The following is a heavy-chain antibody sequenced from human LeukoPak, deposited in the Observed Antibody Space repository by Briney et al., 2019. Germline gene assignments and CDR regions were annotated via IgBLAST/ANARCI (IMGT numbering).Heavy chain of an antibody. CDR3: ARVNWNYEPYYFDY. V-gene: IGHV4-59*08. J-gene: IGHJ4*02. Sequence: SETLSLTCTVSGGSISSYYWSWIRQPPGKGLEWIGYIYYSGSTYYNPSLKSRVTISVDTSKNQFSLKLSSVTAADTAVYYCARVNWNYEPYYFDYWGQGTLVTVSS. CDR2: IYYSGST. CDR1: GGSISSYY. D-gene: IGHD1-7*01.